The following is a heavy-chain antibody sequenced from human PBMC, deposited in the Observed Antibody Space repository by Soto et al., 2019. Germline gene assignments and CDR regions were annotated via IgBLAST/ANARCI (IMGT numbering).Heavy chain of an antibody. J-gene: IGHJ4*02. D-gene: IGHD4-17*01. CDR1: GYTFTSYD. CDR3: ARSTNDYGDRH. Sequence: QVPLVQSGAEVKKPGASVKVSCEASGYTFTSYDINWVRQAIGQGLEWMGWMNPNSGNTGYAQRFQGRVTMTRNTSISTAYMELSSLRSEDTAVYYCARSTNDYGDRHWGQGTLVTVSS. CDR2: MNPNSGNT. V-gene: IGHV1-8*01.